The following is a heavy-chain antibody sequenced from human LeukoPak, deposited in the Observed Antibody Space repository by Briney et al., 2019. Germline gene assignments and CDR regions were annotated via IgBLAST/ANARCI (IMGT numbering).Heavy chain of an antibody. CDR2: ISGSGGST. CDR1: GFTFSSYA. V-gene: IGHV3-23*01. J-gene: IGHJ4*02. D-gene: IGHD3-22*01. Sequence: PGGSLRLSCAASGFTFSSYAMSWVRQAPGKGLEWVSAISGSGGSTYYADSVKGRFTISRDNSKNTLYLQMNSLRAEDTAVYYCARDEDYYDSSGYPFDYWGQGTLATVSS. CDR3: ARDEDYYDSSGYPFDY.